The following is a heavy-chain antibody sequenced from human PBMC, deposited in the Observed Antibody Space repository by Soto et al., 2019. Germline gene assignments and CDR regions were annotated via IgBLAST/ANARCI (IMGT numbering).Heavy chain of an antibody. CDR1: GFTFSSYS. V-gene: IGHV3-21*01. D-gene: IGHD3-22*01. Sequence: GSLRLSCAASGFTFSSYSMNWVRQAPGKGLEWVSSISSSSSYIYYADSVKGRFTISRDNAKNSLYLQMNSLRAEDTAVYYCARDGRLTMSAPPQHWGQCTLVTVSS. CDR2: ISSSSSYI. CDR3: ARDGRLTMSAPPQH. J-gene: IGHJ1*01.